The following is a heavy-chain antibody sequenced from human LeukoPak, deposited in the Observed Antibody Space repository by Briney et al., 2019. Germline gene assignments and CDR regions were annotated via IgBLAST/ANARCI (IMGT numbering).Heavy chain of an antibody. J-gene: IGHJ4*02. CDR2: ISESGDTP. D-gene: IGHD2-2*02. Sequence: GGSLRLSCTASGFTFSSYALSWVRQAPGKGLEWVSSISESGDTPYYADSVKGLFTISRDNAKNSLYLQMNSLRAEDTAVYYCARDLGGPAAISNPDYWGQGTLVTVSS. V-gene: IGHV3-23*01. CDR1: GFTFSSYA. CDR3: ARDLGGPAAISNPDY.